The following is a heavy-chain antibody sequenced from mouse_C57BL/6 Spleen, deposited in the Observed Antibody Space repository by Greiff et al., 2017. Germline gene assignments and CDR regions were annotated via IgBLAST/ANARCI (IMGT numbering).Heavy chain of an antibody. Sequence: EVQLQQSGPELVKPGASVKISCKASGYTFTDYYMNWVKQSHGKSLEWIGDINPNNGGTSYNQKFKGKATLTVDKSSSTAYMELRSLTSEDSAVYYCARKRTVLYFDYWGQGTTLTVSS. D-gene: IGHD4-1*01. CDR1: GYTFTDYY. CDR3: ARKRTVLYFDY. CDR2: INPNNGGT. V-gene: IGHV1-26*01. J-gene: IGHJ2*01.